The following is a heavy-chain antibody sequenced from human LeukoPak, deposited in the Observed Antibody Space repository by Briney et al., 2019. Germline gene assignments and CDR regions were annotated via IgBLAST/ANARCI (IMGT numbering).Heavy chain of an antibody. J-gene: IGHJ4*02. CDR2: ISYDGSNK. CDR1: GFVFSSQD. Sequence: GGSLRLSCAASGFVFSSQDMGWVRQAPGKGLEWVAVISYDGSNKYYADSVKGRFTISRDNSKNTLYLQMNSLRAEDTAVYYCARDWGYCSSTSCYLFDYWGQGTLVTVSS. D-gene: IGHD2-2*01. V-gene: IGHV3-30-3*01. CDR3: ARDWGYCSSTSCYLFDY.